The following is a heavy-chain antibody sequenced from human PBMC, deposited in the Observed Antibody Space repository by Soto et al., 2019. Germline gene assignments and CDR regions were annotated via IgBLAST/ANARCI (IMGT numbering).Heavy chain of an antibody. CDR1: GYMFTRYY. J-gene: IGHJ3*02. Sequence: QVHLVQTAAQVKRPGASVNISCKASGYMFTRYYIHWVRQAPGQGLQWMGMINPSGGRTKFARLFRGRVTMTAEPTPKPAHVERISPCADDPAGVYCARVVSCGGPCYSDSPDAFDIWGQGTVVTVSS. V-gene: IGHV1-46*01. CDR2: INPSGGRT. D-gene: IGHD2-21*02. CDR3: ARVVSCGGPCYSDSPDAFDI.